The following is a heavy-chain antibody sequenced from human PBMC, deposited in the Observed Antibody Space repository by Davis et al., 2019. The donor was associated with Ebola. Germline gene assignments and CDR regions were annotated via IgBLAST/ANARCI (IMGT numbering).Heavy chain of an antibody. D-gene: IGHD3-3*01. CDR2: INPNSGGT. V-gene: IGHV1-2*02. CDR1: GYTFTGYY. CDR3: ARELGITIFGVVRPLGY. J-gene: IGHJ4*02. Sequence: ASVKVSCKASGYTFTGYYMHWVRQTPGQGLEWMGWINPNSGGTNYAQKFQGRVTMTRDTSISTAYMELSRLRSDDTAVYYCARELGITIFGVVRPLGYWGQGTLVTVSS.